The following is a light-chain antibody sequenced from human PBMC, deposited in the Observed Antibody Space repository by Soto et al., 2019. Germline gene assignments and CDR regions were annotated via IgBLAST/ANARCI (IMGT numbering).Light chain of an antibody. CDR3: KQYYNWPRT. V-gene: IGKV3-15*01. CDR1: QSVSSN. CDR2: GAS. Sequence: EIVMTQSPATLSVSPGERATLSCRASQSVSSNLAWYQHKPGQAPRLLTYGASTRATGIQARFSGSGSGTEFTLTIRSLQPEDFAVYYCKQYYNWPRTFGQGTKVDIK. J-gene: IGKJ1*01.